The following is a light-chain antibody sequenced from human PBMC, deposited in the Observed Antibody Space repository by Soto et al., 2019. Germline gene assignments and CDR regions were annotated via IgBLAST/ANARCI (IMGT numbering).Light chain of an antibody. CDR3: RSFTTNNTVV. CDR2: EVT. J-gene: IGLJ2*01. Sequence: QSALTQPASVSGSPGQSITISCTGTPSDIGRYNYVSWYQQFPGKVPKLLIYEVTYRPSGVSARFSGSKSGSTASLTISGLQAEDEADYFCRSFTTNNTVVFGGGTKVTVL. V-gene: IGLV2-14*01. CDR1: PSDIGRYNY.